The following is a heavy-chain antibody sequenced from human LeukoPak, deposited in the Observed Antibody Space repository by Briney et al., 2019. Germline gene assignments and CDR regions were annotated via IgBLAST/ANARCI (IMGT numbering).Heavy chain of an antibody. D-gene: IGHD6-6*01. CDR2: ISYDGSNK. Sequence: RGSLRLSCAASGFTFSSYAMHWVRQAPGKGLEWVAVISYDGSNKYYADSVKGRFTISRDNSKNTLYLQMNSLRAEDTAVYYCAKDLGSSSWFDPWGQGTLVTVSS. V-gene: IGHV3-30-3*01. CDR3: AKDLGSSSWFDP. CDR1: GFTFSSYA. J-gene: IGHJ5*02.